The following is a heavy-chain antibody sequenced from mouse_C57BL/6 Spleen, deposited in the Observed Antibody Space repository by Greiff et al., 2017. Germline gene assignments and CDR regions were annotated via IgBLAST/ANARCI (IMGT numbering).Heavy chain of an antibody. CDR2: ISSGSSTI. D-gene: IGHD2-5*01. CDR3: ARYYSNYDDYAMDY. Sequence: EVQVVESGGGLVKPGGSLKLSCAASGFTFSDYGMHWVRQAPEKGLEWVAYISSGSSTIYYADTVKGRFTISRDNAKNTLFLQMTSLRSEDTAMYYCARYYSNYDDYAMDYWGQGTSGTVSS. V-gene: IGHV5-17*01. CDR1: GFTFSDYG. J-gene: IGHJ4*01.